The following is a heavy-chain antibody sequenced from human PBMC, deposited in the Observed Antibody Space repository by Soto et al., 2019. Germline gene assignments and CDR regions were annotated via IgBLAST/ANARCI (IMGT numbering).Heavy chain of an antibody. CDR2: IYHSGTT. CDR3: ARDWGYCSSSSCREPAFDV. Sequence: PSETLSLTFTVSGGSISSYYWSWIRQPPGKGMEWIGYIYHSGTTSYNPSLKSRVAILPDRSKNQFSLTLNSVTAADTAVYYCARDWGYCSSSSCREPAFDVWGQGTVVTVSS. V-gene: IGHV4-59*12. CDR1: GGSISSYY. J-gene: IGHJ3*01. D-gene: IGHD2-2*01.